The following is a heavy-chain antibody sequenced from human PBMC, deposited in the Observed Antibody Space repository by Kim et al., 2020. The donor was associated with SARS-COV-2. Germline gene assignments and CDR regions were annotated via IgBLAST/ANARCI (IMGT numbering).Heavy chain of an antibody. J-gene: IGHJ4*02. V-gene: IGHV3-48*03. D-gene: IGHD6-13*01. CDR2: ISSSGSTT. CDR1: GFTFSSYE. Sequence: GGSLRLSCAGSGFTFSSYEMNWVRQAPGKGLEWVSYISSSGSTTYYADSVKGRFTISRDNAKNSLYLQMNSLRAEDTAVYYCARVYHSSSWYGVYSWGQGTLVTVSS. CDR3: ARVYHSSSWYGVYS.